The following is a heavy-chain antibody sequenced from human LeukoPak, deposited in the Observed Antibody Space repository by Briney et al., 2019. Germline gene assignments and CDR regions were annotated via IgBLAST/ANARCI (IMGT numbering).Heavy chain of an antibody. CDR1: GFTFSSYW. Sequence: GGSLRLSCAASGFTFSSYWMSWVRQAPGKGLEWVANIKQDGSEKYYVDSVKGRFTISRDNAKNSLYLQMDSLRAEDTAVYYCARDCKGSSWNYYYYYMDVWGKGTTVTVSS. J-gene: IGHJ6*03. CDR3: ARDCKGSSWNYYYYYMDV. CDR2: IKQDGSEK. D-gene: IGHD6-13*01. V-gene: IGHV3-7*01.